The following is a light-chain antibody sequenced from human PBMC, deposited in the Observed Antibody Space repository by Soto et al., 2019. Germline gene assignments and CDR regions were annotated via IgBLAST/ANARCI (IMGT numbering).Light chain of an antibody. V-gene: IGLV4-69*01. CDR2: LNSDGSH. CDR3: QTWATGIVV. J-gene: IGLJ2*01. Sequence: QPVLTQSPSASASLGASVKLTCTLSSGHSSYAIAWHQQQPEKGPRYLMKLNSDGSHSKGDGIPDRFSGSSSRAERYLTISSLQSEDEADYYCQTWATGIVVFGGGTKLTVL. CDR1: SGHSSYA.